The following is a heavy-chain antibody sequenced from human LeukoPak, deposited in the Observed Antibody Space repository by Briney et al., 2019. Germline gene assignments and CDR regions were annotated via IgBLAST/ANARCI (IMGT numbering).Heavy chain of an antibody. J-gene: IGHJ4*02. V-gene: IGHV3-15*01. CDR1: GFTFNNAW. Sequence: GGSLRLSCAASGFTFNNAWMTWVRQAPGKGLEWVGRIKSQSDGGAADYPAPMKGRFTLSRDDSKNTLYLQMNSLKSEDTAVYYCTTLRRYCSSATCYYFDYWGQGTLVTVSS. CDR2: IKSQSDGGAA. D-gene: IGHD2-2*01. CDR3: TTLRRYCSSATCYYFDY.